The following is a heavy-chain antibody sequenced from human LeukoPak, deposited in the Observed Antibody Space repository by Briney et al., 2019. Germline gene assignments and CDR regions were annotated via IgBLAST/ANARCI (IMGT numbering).Heavy chain of an antibody. V-gene: IGHV3-74*01. CDR3: AGALGYSNTDY. D-gene: IGHD4-11*01. J-gene: IGHJ4*02. Sequence: GGSLRLSCEASGFTFSSYSMNWVRQAPGKGLVWVSRINSDGSYTNYADSVKGRFTISRDNAKNTLYLQMNSLRAEDTAVYYCAGALGYSNTDYWGQGTLVTVSS. CDR1: GFTFSSYS. CDR2: INSDGSYT.